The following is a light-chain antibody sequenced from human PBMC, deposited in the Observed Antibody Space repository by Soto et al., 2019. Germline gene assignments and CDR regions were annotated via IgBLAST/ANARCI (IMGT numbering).Light chain of an antibody. V-gene: IGLV1-47*01. J-gene: IGLJ3*02. CDR1: SSNIGSNY. Sequence: QSVLTQPPSASGTPGQRVTVSCSGSSSNIGSNYIYWYQFLPGTAPKLLIYRNDQRPSGVPDRFSGSKSGASASLAISGLRSADEADYYCAAWDDSLSVWVFGGGTKVTVL. CDR3: AAWDDSLSVWV. CDR2: RND.